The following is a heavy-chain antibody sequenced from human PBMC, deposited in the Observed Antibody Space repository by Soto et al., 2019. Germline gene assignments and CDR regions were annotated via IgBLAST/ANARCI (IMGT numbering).Heavy chain of an antibody. CDR2: ISYDGSNK. D-gene: IGHD3-22*01. V-gene: IGHV3-30*18. CDR3: AKVRDSSGYSALDY. J-gene: IGHJ4*02. Sequence: GGSLRLSCAASGFTFSNYGMHWVRQAPGKGLEWVAVISYDGSNKYYADSVKGRITISRDNSKNTLYLQMNSLRAEDTAVYYCAKVRDSSGYSALDYWGQGTLVTVSS. CDR1: GFTFSNYG.